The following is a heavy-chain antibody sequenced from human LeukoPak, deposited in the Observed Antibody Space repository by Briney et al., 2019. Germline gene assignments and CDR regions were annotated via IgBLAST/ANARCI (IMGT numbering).Heavy chain of an antibody. J-gene: IGHJ6*03. Sequence: ASVKVSCKASGYTFTSYGISWVRQAPGRGLEWMGWISAYNGNTNYAQKLQGRVTMTTDTSTSTAYMELRSLRSDDTAVYYCARRIAAAGKSYYYYYYMDVWGKGTTVTVSS. V-gene: IGHV1-18*01. CDR3: ARRIAAAGKSYYYYYYMDV. CDR1: GYTFTSYG. CDR2: ISAYNGNT. D-gene: IGHD6-13*01.